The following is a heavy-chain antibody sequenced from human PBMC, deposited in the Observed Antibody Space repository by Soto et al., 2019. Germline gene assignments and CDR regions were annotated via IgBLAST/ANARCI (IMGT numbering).Heavy chain of an antibody. J-gene: IGHJ5*02. D-gene: IGHD6-6*01. CDR2: IYHSGST. Sequence: QVQLQESGPGLVKPSQTLSLTCTVSGGSISSGDYYWSWIRQPPGKGLEWIGYIYHSGSTYYNPSRKSRVTISVDASKNQFSLKLSSVPAADTAVYYWARARPDGARLDPWGQGTLVTVSS. CDR3: ARARPDGARLDP. CDR1: GGSISSGDYY. V-gene: IGHV4-30-4*01.